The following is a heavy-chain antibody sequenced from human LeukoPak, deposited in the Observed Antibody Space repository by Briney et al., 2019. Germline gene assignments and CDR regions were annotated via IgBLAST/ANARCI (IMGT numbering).Heavy chain of an antibody. CDR2: IYHSGST. CDR3: ARARVAAAGFVFDY. CDR1: GGSISSHY. D-gene: IGHD6-13*01. Sequence: PSETLSLTCTVSGGSISSHYWTWIRQPPGKGLDWIGYIYHSGSTNYNPSLKSRVTISVDTSKNQFSLKLSSVTAADTGVYYCARARVAAAGFVFDYWGQGTLVTVSS. V-gene: IGHV4-59*11. J-gene: IGHJ4*02.